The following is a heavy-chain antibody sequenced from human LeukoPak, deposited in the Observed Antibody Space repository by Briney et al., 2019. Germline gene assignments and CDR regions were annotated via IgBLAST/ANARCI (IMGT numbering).Heavy chain of an antibody. CDR2: ISSSSSYI. CDR3: ARHQVDYGDSTYYFDY. D-gene: IGHD4-17*01. Sequence: PGGSLRLSCAASGFTFSSYSMNWVRQAPGKGLEWVSSISSSSSYIYYADSVKGRFTISRDNAKNSLYLQMNSLRAEDTAVYYCARHQVDYGDSTYYFDYWGQGTLVTVS. V-gene: IGHV3-21*01. J-gene: IGHJ4*02. CDR1: GFTFSSYS.